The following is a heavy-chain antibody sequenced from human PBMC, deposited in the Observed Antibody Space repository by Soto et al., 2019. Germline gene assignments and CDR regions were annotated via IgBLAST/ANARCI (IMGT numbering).Heavy chain of an antibody. J-gene: IGHJ4*02. D-gene: IGHD3-22*01. Sequence: PGGSLRLSCAASGFTFSSYGMHWVRQAPGKGLEWVAVISYDGSNKYYADSVKGRFTISRDNSKNTLYPQMNSLRAEDTAVYYCAKLAGNYYDSSGPDLDYWGQGTLVTVSS. CDR1: GFTFSSYG. V-gene: IGHV3-30*18. CDR2: ISYDGSNK. CDR3: AKLAGNYYDSSGPDLDY.